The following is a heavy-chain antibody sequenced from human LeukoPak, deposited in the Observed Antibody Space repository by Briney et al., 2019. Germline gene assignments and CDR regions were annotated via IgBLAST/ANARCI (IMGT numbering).Heavy chain of an antibody. D-gene: IGHD3-22*01. CDR2: IKSKTDGGTT. V-gene: IGHV3-15*01. J-gene: IGHJ6*02. CDR1: GFTFSNAW. CDR3: TSPHLLHYYGMDV. Sequence: KSGGSLRLSCAASGFTFSNAWMSWVRQAPGKGLEWVGRIKSKTDGGTTDYAAPVKGRFTISRDDSKNTLYLQMNSLKTEDTAVYYCTSPHLLHYYGMDVWGQGTTVTVSS.